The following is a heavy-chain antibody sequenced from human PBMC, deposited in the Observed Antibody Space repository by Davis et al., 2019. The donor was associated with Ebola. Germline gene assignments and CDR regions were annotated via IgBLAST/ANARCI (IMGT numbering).Heavy chain of an antibody. J-gene: IGHJ4*02. V-gene: IGHV3-64*01. Sequence: GSLRLSCAASGFTFSSYTMHWVRQAPGKGLEYVSAINSNGGSTYYANSVTGRFTISRDNSKNTLYLQMGSLRAEDMAVYYCARGRGGAYYYDYWGQGTLVTVSS. CDR1: GFTFSSYT. CDR3: ARGRGGAYYYDY. CDR2: INSNGGST. D-gene: IGHD3-16*01.